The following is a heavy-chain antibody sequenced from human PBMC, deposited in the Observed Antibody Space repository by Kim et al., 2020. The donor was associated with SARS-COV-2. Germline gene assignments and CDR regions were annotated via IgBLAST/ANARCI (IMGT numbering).Heavy chain of an antibody. D-gene: IGHD3-3*01. CDR2: IYYSGST. V-gene: IGHV4-31*03. CDR3: ARGRTTIFRVVIAPVDY. CDR1: GGSISSGGYY. Sequence: SETLSLTCTVSGGSISSGGYYWSWIRQHPGKGLEWIGYIYYSGSTYYNPSLKSRVTISVDTSKNQFSLKLSSVTAADTAVYYCARGRTTIFRVVIAPVDYWGQGTLVTVSS. J-gene: IGHJ4*02.